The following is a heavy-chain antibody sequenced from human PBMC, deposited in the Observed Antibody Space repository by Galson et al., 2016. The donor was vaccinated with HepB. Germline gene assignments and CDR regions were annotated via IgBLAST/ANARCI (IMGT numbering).Heavy chain of an antibody. J-gene: IGHJ4*02. D-gene: IGHD5-12*01. V-gene: IGHV3-48*02. CDR3: ARDALYSGYDGLDY. CDR1: GFTFSSYS. Sequence: SLRLSCAASGFTFSSYSMNWVRQAPGKGLEWVSYISSSSSTIYYADSVKGRFTISRDNAKNSLYLQMNSLRDEDTAVYYRARDALYSGYDGLDYWGQGTLVTVSS. CDR2: ISSSSSTI.